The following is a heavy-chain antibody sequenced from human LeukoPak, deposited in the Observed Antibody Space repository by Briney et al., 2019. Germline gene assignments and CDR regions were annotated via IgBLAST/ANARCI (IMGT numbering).Heavy chain of an antibody. CDR3: AKDQDTAMGLFDY. V-gene: IGHV3-9*01. CDR1: GFTFDDYA. CDR2: ISWNSGSI. J-gene: IGHJ4*02. D-gene: IGHD5-18*01. Sequence: GRSLRLSCAASGFTFDDYAMHWVRQAPGKGLEWVSGISWNSGSIGYADSVKGRFTISRDNAKNSQYLQMNSLRAEDTALYYCAKDQDTAMGLFDYWGQGTLVTVSS.